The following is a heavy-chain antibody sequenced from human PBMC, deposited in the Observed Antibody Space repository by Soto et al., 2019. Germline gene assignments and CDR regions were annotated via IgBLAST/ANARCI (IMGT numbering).Heavy chain of an antibody. CDR3: ARDLSADY. Sequence: QVQLQESGPGLVKPSETLSLTCTVSGGSVSSGSYYWSWIRQPPGKGLVWIGYIYYSGSTNYNPSLTSRTSISVDTSQNQFSLKLSSVTAADTAVYYCARDLSADYWGQGTLVPVS. CDR1: GGSVSSGSYY. V-gene: IGHV4-61*01. D-gene: IGHD3-10*01. J-gene: IGHJ4*02. CDR2: IYYSGST.